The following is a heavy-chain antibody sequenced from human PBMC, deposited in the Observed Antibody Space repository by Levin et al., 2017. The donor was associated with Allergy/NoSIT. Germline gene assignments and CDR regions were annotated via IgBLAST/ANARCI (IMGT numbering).Heavy chain of an antibody. V-gene: IGHV3-23*01. J-gene: IGHJ4*02. CDR3: AKMLYSSGVRLMAFDC. CDR1: GFTLSSHA. CDR2: SSSNGATT. Sequence: GESLKISCAASGFTLSSHAMSWVRQAPGKGLEWVSGSSSNGATTYYADSVKGRFTISRDNSKNTLYLQMNSLRAEDTAVYYCAKMLYSSGVRLMAFDCWGQGTLVTVSS. D-gene: IGHD3-22*01.